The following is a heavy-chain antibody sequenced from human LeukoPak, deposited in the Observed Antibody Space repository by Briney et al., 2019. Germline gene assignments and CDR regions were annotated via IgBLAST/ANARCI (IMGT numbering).Heavy chain of an antibody. CDR1: GDSMSSGSYY. J-gene: IGHJ4*02. V-gene: IGHV4-61*02. D-gene: IGHD2-15*01. CDR2: IYNGGST. Sequence: SQTLSLTCTVSGDSMSSGSYYWSWIRQPAGRGLEWIGRIYNGGSTNYNPSLKSRVTISQDTSKNQFSLKLTSVIAADTAVYYCARGPHCSGGSCYSVSDHWGQGTLVTVSS. CDR3: ARGPHCSGGSCYSVSDH.